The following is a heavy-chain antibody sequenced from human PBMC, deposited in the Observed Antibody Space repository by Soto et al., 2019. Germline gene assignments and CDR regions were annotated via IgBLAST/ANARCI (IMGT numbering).Heavy chain of an antibody. D-gene: IGHD3-3*01. J-gene: IGHJ4*02. V-gene: IGHV3-30*18. Sequence: VQLVESGGGLVQPGGSLRLSCAASGFTFSSYGMHWVRQAPGKGLEWVAVISYDGSNKYYADSVKGRFTISRDNSKNTLYLQMNSLRAEDTAVYYCAKEGGSGYDFWSGQVDYWGQGTLVTVSS. CDR3: AKEGGSGYDFWSGQVDY. CDR1: GFTFSSYG. CDR2: ISYDGSNK.